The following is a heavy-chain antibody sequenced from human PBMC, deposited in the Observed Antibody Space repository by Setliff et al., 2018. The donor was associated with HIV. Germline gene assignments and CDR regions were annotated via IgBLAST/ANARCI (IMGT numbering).Heavy chain of an antibody. CDR1: GASFTTHY. J-gene: IGHJ4*02. D-gene: IGHD5-12*01. V-gene: IGHV4-4*09. CDR2: ISTSGST. CDR3: TRLAGGYADY. Sequence: SETLSLTCTVSGASFTTHYWSLIRQSPGKGLEWIGCISTSGSTNYNPSLKSRVTLSIDMSKNQFSLKMSSVTAADTAVYYCTRLAGGYADYWGQGTLVTVSS.